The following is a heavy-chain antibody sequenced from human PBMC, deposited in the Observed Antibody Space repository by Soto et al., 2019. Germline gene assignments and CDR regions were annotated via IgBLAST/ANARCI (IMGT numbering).Heavy chain of an antibody. CDR2: IYCSGNT. Sequence: SETLSLTCPVSGGSVSSNSYYWSWFRQPPGKGLEWIGYIYCSGNTNYNPSLKSRVTISVDTSKNQFSLRVNSVTAADTAVYYCARGEDAFFYYGLDVWGQGITVTVSS. J-gene: IGHJ6*02. V-gene: IGHV4-61*01. CDR1: GGSVSSNSYY. CDR3: ARGEDAFFYYGLDV.